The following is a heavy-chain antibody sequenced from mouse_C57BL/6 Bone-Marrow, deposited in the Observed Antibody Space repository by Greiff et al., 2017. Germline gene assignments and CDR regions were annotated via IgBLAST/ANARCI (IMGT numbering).Heavy chain of an antibody. CDR1: GYTFTDYY. J-gene: IGHJ3*01. CDR2: INPNNGGT. D-gene: IGHD2-1*01. V-gene: IGHV1-26*01. CDR3: ARRDYGNYWFAY. Sequence: EVQLQQSGPELVKPGASVKISCKASGYTFTDYYMNWVKQSHGKSLEWIGDINPNNGGTSYNQKFKGKATLTVDNSSSTAYMELRSLTSAYSAVYYCARRDYGNYWFAYSGQETLVTVSA.